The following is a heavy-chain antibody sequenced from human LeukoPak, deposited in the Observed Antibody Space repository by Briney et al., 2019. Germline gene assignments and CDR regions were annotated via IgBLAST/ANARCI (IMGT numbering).Heavy chain of an antibody. CDR1: GGSISSRSYY. Sequence: SETLSLTCTVSGGSISSRSYYWGWVRQPPGKGLEWIGNIYYSGSSYYNPSLKSRVTVSVDTSKNQFSLKLTSVTAADTAVYYCARGQWFRAFWSRGTPVTVSS. D-gene: IGHD3-10*01. J-gene: IGHJ4*02. CDR2: IYYSGSS. V-gene: IGHV4-39*07. CDR3: ARGQWFRAF.